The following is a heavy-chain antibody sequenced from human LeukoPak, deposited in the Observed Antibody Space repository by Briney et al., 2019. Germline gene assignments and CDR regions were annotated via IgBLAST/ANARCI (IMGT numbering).Heavy chain of an antibody. CDR3: ARGSGSSWYTN. CDR2: INPNSGGT. V-gene: IGHV1-18*01. D-gene: IGHD6-13*01. Sequence: GASVKVSCKASGYTFTSYAMHWVRQAPGQGLEWMGWINPNSGGTNYAQKLQGRVTMTTDTSTSTAYMELRSLRSDDTAVYYCARGSGSSWYTNWGQGTLVTVSS. CDR1: GYTFTSYA. J-gene: IGHJ4*02.